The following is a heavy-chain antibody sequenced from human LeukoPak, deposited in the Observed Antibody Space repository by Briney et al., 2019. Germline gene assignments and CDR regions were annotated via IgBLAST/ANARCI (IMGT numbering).Heavy chain of an antibody. V-gene: IGHV3-7*01. Sequence: GGSLRLSCAASGFTFSSYWMSWVRQAPGKGLEWVANIKQDGSEKYYVDSVKGRFTISRDNAKNSLYLQMNGLRAEDTAVYYCAREGSSGWFDYWGQGTLVTVSS. D-gene: IGHD6-19*01. J-gene: IGHJ4*02. CDR3: AREGSSGWFDY. CDR2: IKQDGSEK. CDR1: GFTFSSYW.